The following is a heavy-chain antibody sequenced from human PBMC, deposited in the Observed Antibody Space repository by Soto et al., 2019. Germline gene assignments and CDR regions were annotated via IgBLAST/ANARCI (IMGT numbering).Heavy chain of an antibody. CDR3: VKIRRSDYQGFDY. V-gene: IGHV3-9*01. CDR1: GFRFDEYA. D-gene: IGHD4-17*01. CDR2: ITWNSGKA. J-gene: IGHJ4*02. Sequence: EVHLVESGGGLVQPGRSLRLSCAASGFRFDEYAMHWVRQAPGKGLEWVSGITWNSGKAAFADSVKGRFTISRDNAKNSLYLQMNSLRPEDTALYFCVKIRRSDYQGFDYWGRGTLVTVSS.